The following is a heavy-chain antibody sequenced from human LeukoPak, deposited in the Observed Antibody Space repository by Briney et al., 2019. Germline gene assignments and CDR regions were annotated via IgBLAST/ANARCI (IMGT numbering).Heavy chain of an antibody. V-gene: IGHV4-4*07. Sequence: SETLTLTCTVSGGSIGSYYWSWIRQPAGKGLEWIGCMYVSGSTTYNPPRKRRVTMSVDTSKNQFSLKLSSVALADRAVYYCARDVAHIEAAGYWYFDLWGRGTLVSVSS. D-gene: IGHD6-13*01. CDR2: MYVSGST. CDR3: ARDVAHIEAAGYWYFDL. CDR1: GGSIGSYY. J-gene: IGHJ2*01.